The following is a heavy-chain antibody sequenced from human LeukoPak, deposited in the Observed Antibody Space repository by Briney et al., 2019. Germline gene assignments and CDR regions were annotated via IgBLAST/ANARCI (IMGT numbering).Heavy chain of an antibody. Sequence: ASVTVSCKASGYTFTGYYMHWGRQAPGQGLEWMGWINPNSGGTNYAQKFQGRVTMTRDTSISTAYMELSRLRSDDTAVYYCARFQHLVDYWGQGTLVTVST. CDR1: GYTFTGYY. V-gene: IGHV1-2*02. CDR2: INPNSGGT. D-gene: IGHD3-3*02. J-gene: IGHJ4*02. CDR3: ARFQHLVDY.